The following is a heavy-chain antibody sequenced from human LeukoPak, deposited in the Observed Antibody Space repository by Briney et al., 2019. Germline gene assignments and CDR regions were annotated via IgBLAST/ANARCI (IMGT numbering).Heavy chain of an antibody. V-gene: IGHV4-59*08. J-gene: IGHJ4*02. CDR1: GCSISNYY. Sequence: SETLTLTCTASGCSISNYYWSWIRQPPGKGLEWIAHIYYSGATKYNPSLKSRITISVDTSKNQFSLMLSSVTAADTAVYYCARFGITVVRGGKYYFDYWGQGTLVTVSS. CDR3: ARFGITVVRGGKYYFDY. CDR2: IYYSGAT. D-gene: IGHD3-10*01.